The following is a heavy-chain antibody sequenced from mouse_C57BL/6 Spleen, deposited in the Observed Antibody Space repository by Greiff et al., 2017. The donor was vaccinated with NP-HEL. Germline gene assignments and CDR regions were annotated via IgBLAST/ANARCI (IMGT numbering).Heavy chain of an antibody. CDR1: GYTFTDYE. CDR2: IDPETGGT. V-gene: IGHV1-15*01. CDR3: TRCYYGSSWFAY. J-gene: IGHJ3*01. D-gene: IGHD1-1*01. Sequence: QVQLQQSGAELVRPGASVTLSCKASGYTFTDYEMHWVKQTPVHGLEWIGAIDPETGGTAYNQKFKGKAILTADKSSSTAYMGLRSLTSEDSAVYYCTRCYYGSSWFAYWGQGTLVTVSA.